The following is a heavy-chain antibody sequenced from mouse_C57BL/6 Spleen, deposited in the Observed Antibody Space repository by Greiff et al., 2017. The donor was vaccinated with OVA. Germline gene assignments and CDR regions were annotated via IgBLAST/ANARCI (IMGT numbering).Heavy chain of an antibody. CDR2: INPGSGGT. D-gene: IGHD2-10*02. Sequence: VQLQESGAELVRPGTSVKVSCKASGYAFTNYLIEWVKQRPGQGLEWIGVINPGSGGTNYNEKFKGKATLTADKSSSTAYMQLSSLTSEDSAVYFCARAKMYGNRDYWGQGTTLTVSS. V-gene: IGHV1-54*01. CDR3: ARAKMYGNRDY. CDR1: GYAFTNYL. J-gene: IGHJ2*01.